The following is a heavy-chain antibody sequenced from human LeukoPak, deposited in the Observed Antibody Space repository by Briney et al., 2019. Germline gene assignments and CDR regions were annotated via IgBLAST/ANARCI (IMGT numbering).Heavy chain of an antibody. CDR2: ISAYNGNT. J-gene: IGHJ3*02. V-gene: IGHV1-18*01. D-gene: IGHD3-3*01. CDR3: ARERITIFEGAFDI. Sequence: VKASCKASGYTFTSYGISWVRQAPGQGLEWMGWISAYNGNTNYAQKLQGRVTMTTDTSTSTAYMELRSLRSDDTAVYYCARERITIFEGAFDIWGQGTMVTVSS. CDR1: GYTFTSYG.